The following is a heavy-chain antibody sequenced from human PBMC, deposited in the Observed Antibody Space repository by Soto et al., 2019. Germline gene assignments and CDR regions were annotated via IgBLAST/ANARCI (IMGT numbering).Heavy chain of an antibody. D-gene: IGHD1-26*01. Sequence: ASVKVSCKASGYTFSGHYIHWVRQAPGQGLEWMGWINPNTRDTSIFATHMRLNRLTSDDTAVYYCARDLIVDGPDNYGMDVWRQGTTVTGSS. CDR3: ARDLIVDGPDNYGMDV. V-gene: IGHV1-2*02. CDR1: GYTFSGHY. J-gene: IGHJ6*02. CDR2: INPN.